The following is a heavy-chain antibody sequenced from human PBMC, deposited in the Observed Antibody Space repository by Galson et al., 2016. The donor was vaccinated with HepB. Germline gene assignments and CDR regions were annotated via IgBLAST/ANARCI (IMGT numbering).Heavy chain of an antibody. CDR2: IGTGVDDA. CDR3: ARDVRGAFEI. V-gene: IGHV3-11*06. J-gene: IGHJ3*02. Sequence: SLRLSCAVSGFPFDLFFMSWIRQAPGKGLEWVSYIGTGVDDAGYADAVKGRFTVSRDNAKNLLYLDMHALIADDTATYYCARDVRGAFEIWGQGTVVTVSS. CDR1: GFPFDLFF. D-gene: IGHD3-10*01.